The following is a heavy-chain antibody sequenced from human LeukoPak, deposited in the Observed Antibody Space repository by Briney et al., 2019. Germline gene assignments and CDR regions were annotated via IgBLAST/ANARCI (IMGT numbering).Heavy chain of an antibody. Sequence: GESLKISCKGSGYSFTSYWIGWVRQMPGKGLEWMGIIYPGDPDTRYSPSFQGQVTISADKSISTAYLQWSSLKASDTAMYYCARQLPVSVRGVISHYYYYGMDVWGQGTTVTVSS. D-gene: IGHD3-10*01. J-gene: IGHJ6*02. CDR2: IYPGDPDT. V-gene: IGHV5-51*01. CDR3: ARQLPVSVRGVISHYYYYGMDV. CDR1: GYSFTSYW.